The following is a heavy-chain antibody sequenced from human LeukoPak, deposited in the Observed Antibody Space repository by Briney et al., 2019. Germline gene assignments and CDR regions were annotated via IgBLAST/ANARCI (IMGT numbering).Heavy chain of an antibody. CDR1: GFTFSSYA. Sequence: GGSLRLSCAASGFTFSSYAMSWVRQAPGKGLEWVAVISYDGSNKYYADSVKGRFTISRDNSKNTLYLQMNSLRAEDTAVYYCARDKGARGDLDYWGQGTLVTVSS. J-gene: IGHJ4*02. CDR3: ARDKGARGDLDY. CDR2: ISYDGSNK. V-gene: IGHV3-30-3*01.